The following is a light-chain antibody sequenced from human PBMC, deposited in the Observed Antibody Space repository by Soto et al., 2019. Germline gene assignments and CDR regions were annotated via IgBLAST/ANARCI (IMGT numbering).Light chain of an antibody. CDR2: DTS. V-gene: IGKV3-11*01. J-gene: IGKJ5*01. CDR3: QQRYSWPPIT. Sequence: EVVLTQSPATLSLSPGDRATLSCRASQSVISYLSWYQQKPGRAPRLLVYDTSNRATGIPARFSGSGSGTDFTLTISSLEPEDFAVYYCQQRYSWPPITFGQGTRLEIK. CDR1: QSVISY.